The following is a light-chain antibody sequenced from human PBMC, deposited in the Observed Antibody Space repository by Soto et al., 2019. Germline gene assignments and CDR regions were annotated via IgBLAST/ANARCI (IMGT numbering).Light chain of an antibody. J-gene: IGLJ1*01. CDR1: SSDVGGYSY. Sequence: QSVLTQPRSVSGSPGQSVTISCTGTSSDVGGYSYVSWFQQHPGKAPKLMIYDVSKRPSGVPDRFSGSKSGNTASLTISGLKAEDEVDYSSCTLMCSYTLYVSGTGTKVTV. CDR2: DVS. CDR3: CTLMCSYTLYV. V-gene: IGLV2-11*01.